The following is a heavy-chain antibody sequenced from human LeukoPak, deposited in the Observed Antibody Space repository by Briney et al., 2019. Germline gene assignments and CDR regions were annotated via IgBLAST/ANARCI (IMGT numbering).Heavy chain of an antibody. V-gene: IGHV4-59*08. CDR3: PRHAFASPFAY. D-gene: IGHD2-21*01. Sequence: SETLSLTCAVSGGSISGFYWSWIRQPPGKGLDWIGYIYHSGDSNYNPSLKSRVTISLDTSKNEVSLKLSSVTAADTAVYYCPRHAFASPFAYWGQGTLVTVSS. CDR1: GGSISGFY. CDR2: IYHSGDS. J-gene: IGHJ4*02.